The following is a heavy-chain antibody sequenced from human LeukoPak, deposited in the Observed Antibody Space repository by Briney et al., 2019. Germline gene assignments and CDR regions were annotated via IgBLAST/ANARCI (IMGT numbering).Heavy chain of an antibody. D-gene: IGHD2-2*01. Sequence: GGSLRLSCAASGFTFSSYGMHWVRQAPGKGLEWVSFIRYYGSNKYYADSVKGRFTISRDNSKNTLYLHMNILRAEDTAVYYCAIVGGALRSTSCFQRFDPWGQGTLVTVSS. CDR2: IRYYGSNK. V-gene: IGHV3-30*02. CDR3: AIVGGALRSTSCFQRFDP. CDR1: GFTFSSYG. J-gene: IGHJ5*02.